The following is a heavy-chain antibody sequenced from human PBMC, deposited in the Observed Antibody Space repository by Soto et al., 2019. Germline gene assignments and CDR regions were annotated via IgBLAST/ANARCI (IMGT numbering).Heavy chain of an antibody. Sequence: ASVKVSCKASGYTSSNFGLSWVRQAPGQGLEWMGWISGYNGNTNSAQKFQGRVTMTTDTSTSTAYMEVRSLTSDDTAVYYCARDKGYGFGWSSSSGMDVWGQGTTVTVSS. CDR3: ARDKGYGFGWSSSSGMDV. CDR2: ISGYNGNT. D-gene: IGHD5-18*01. J-gene: IGHJ6*02. CDR1: GYTSSNFG. V-gene: IGHV1-18*01.